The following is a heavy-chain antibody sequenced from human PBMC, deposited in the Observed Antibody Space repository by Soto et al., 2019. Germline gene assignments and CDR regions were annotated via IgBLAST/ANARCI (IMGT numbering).Heavy chain of an antibody. CDR1: GFTFSSYS. CDR3: ARKAKYERDGAAATGDY. Sequence: PGGSLSLSCAASGFTFSSYSMNWVRQAPGKGLEWVSSISSNSSYIDYADSVKGRFTISRDNAKNSLYLHMNSLRAEDTAVYYCARKAKYERDGAAATGDYWGQGTLVTVSS. CDR2: ISSNSSYI. V-gene: IGHV3-21*01. D-gene: IGHD6-13*01. J-gene: IGHJ4*02.